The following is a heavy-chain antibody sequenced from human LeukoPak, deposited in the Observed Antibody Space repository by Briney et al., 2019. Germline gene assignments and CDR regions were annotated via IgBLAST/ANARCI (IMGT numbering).Heavy chain of an antibody. J-gene: IGHJ4*02. Sequence: ASVKVSCKASGYTFTGYYMHWVRQAPGQGREWMGWINPNSGGTNYAQKFQGRVTMTRDTSISTAYMELSRLRSDDTAVYYCARGYEYSYGRYGYWGQGTLVTVSS. D-gene: IGHD5-18*01. CDR1: GYTFTGYY. CDR3: ARGYEYSYGRYGY. V-gene: IGHV1-2*02. CDR2: INPNSGGT.